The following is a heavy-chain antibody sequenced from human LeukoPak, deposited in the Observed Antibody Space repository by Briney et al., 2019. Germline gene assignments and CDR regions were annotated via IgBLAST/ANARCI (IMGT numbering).Heavy chain of an antibody. Sequence: PGGSLRLSCAASGFTFSSYAMSWVRQAPGKGLEWLSAISGSGGSTYYADSVKGRFTISRDNSKNTLYLQMKRLRAGDKGVYLCCKVNVRGVRNIPDYWGQGTLVTVSS. J-gene: IGHJ4*02. D-gene: IGHD3-10*02. CDR2: ISGSGGST. V-gene: IGHV3-23*01. CDR1: GFTFSSYA. CDR3: CKVNVRGVRNIPDY.